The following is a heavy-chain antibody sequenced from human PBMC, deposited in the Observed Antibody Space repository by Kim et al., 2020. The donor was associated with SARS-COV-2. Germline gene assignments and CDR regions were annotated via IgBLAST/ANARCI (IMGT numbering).Heavy chain of an antibody. CDR3: ARDNEEYYYDSSGKRGVWFDP. J-gene: IGHJ5*02. D-gene: IGHD3-22*01. CDR1: GGSISSGSYY. CDR2: IYTSGST. V-gene: IGHV4-61*02. Sequence: SETLSLTCTVSGGSISSGSYYWSWIRQPAGKGLEWIGRIYTSGSTNYNPSLKSRVTISVDTSKNQFSLKLSSVTAADTAVYYCARDNEEYYYDSSGKRGVWFDPWGQGTLVTVSS.